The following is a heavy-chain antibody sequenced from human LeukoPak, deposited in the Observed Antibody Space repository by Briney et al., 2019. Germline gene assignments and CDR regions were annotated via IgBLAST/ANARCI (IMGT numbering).Heavy chain of an antibody. V-gene: IGHV1-8*01. CDR2: MNPASGNT. CDR1: GYTFTSYD. J-gene: IGHJ3*02. Sequence: GASVKVSCKASGYTFTSYDINWVRQATGQGLERMGYMNPASGNTGYAQKFQGRVTMTTDTSISTAYMELSSLRSEDTAVYYCARVPREIASIWGQGTMVTVSS. CDR3: ARVPREIASI. D-gene: IGHD3-16*02.